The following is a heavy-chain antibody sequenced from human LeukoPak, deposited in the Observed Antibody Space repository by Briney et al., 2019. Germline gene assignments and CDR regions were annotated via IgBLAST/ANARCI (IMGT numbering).Heavy chain of an antibody. D-gene: IGHD6-19*01. V-gene: IGHV3-48*03. CDR1: GFTFSSYE. Sequence: TGGCLRLSRAASGFTFSSYEMNWVPEAPRKGLEWGSYISSSGSTIYYADSVKVRFTISRDNAKNSLYLQMNSLRAEDTAVYYCARDLDIAVAGTGVLWGQGTLVTVSS. CDR3: ARDLDIAVAGTGVL. CDR2: ISSSGSTI. J-gene: IGHJ4*02.